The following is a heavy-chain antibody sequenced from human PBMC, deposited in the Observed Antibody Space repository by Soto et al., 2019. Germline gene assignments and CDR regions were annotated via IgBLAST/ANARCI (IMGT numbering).Heavy chain of an antibody. CDR2: IHYSGST. Sequence: QLQLQESGPGLVKPSETLSHTCTVSGDSISITSYYWGWVRQPPGKGLEWIGSIHYSGSTHYNPSLQSRVTISGDASKKQFSLKLRSVTAADTAVYYCASTKDETLYFDYWGQGTLVTVSS. J-gene: IGHJ4*02. CDR3: ASTKDETLYFDY. V-gene: IGHV4-39*01. D-gene: IGHD2-15*01. CDR1: GDSISITSYY.